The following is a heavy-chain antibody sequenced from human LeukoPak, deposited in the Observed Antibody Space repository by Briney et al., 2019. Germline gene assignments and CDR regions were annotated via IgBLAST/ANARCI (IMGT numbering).Heavy chain of an antibody. V-gene: IGHV1-24*01. CDR1: GYTLSKLS. J-gene: IGHJ3*02. CDR2: FDPGAGET. Sequence: ASVKVSCKVSGYTLSKLSMHWVRQAPGKGLEWMGGFDPGAGETIYAQRFQGRLTVTEDIFTDTANMELSSLRSEDTAVYYCATTTPGIAVAVTDAFDIWGQGTMVTVSS. CDR3: ATTTPGIAVAVTDAFDI. D-gene: IGHD6-19*01.